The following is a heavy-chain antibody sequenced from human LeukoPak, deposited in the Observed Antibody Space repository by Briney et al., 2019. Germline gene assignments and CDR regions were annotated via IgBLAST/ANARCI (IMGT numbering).Heavy chain of an antibody. V-gene: IGHV3-7*04. CDR3: ARVRGDYYLDY. CDR1: GFTFSSYW. CDR2: IMQDGGHR. J-gene: IGHJ4*02. D-gene: IGHD4-17*01. Sequence: GGSLRLSCAVSGFTFSSYWMTWVRQAPGKGLEWVANIMQDGGHRNYVDSVRGRFPISRDNAKNSLYLQMNSLRAEDTAVYYCARVRGDYYLDYWGQGTLVTVSS.